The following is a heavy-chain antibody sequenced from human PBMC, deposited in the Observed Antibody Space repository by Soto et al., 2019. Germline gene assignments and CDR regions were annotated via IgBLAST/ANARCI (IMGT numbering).Heavy chain of an antibody. D-gene: IGHD3-3*01. V-gene: IGHV3-30*19. Sequence: QVQLVESGGGVVQPGTSLRLSCAASGFSFRDFGMQWVRQAPGKGLEWVAIIRFDGTNPYYADSVKGRFTVSRDNSKNTLFLQMTSLRVDATAMYYCTRDDLSGRNYTWSHFLGQGTLVFVSS. CDR2: IRFDGTNP. CDR1: GFSFRDFG. CDR3: TRDDLSGRNYTWSHF. J-gene: IGHJ4*02.